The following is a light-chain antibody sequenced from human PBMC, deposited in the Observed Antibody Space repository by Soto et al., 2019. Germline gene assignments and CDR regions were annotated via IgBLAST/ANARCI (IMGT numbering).Light chain of an antibody. CDR2: DNN. J-gene: IGLJ2*01. Sequence: QSVLTQPPSVSAAPRQKVTISCSGNSSNIGNNYVSWYHRVPGTAPKLLIYDNNERPSGIHDRFSGSKSGTSATLDITGLQTVDGGDYYCGTWDSRLRVVVFGGGTKLTVL. CDR3: GTWDSRLRVVV. V-gene: IGLV1-51*01. CDR1: SSNIGNNY.